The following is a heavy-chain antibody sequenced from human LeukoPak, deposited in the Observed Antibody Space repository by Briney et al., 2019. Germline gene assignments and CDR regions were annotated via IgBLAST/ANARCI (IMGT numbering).Heavy chain of an antibody. J-gene: IGHJ4*02. D-gene: IGHD3-22*01. CDR3: ATILPYYYDSSGYFF. CDR1: GYTLTELS. CDR2: FDPEDGGT. V-gene: IGHV1-24*01. Sequence: ASVKVSCKVSGYTLTELSMHWVRQAPGKGLEWMGGFDPEDGGTIYAQKFQGRVTMTEDTSTDTAYMELSSLRSEDSAVYYCATILPYYYDSSGYFFWGQGTLVTVSS.